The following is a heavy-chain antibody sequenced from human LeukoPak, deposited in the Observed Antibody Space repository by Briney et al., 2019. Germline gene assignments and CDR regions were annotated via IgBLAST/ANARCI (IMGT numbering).Heavy chain of an antibody. CDR1: GVSISSSYSY. V-gene: IGHV4-39*01. D-gene: IGHD3-22*01. J-gene: IGHJ4*02. CDR2: IYYTGNT. CDR3: VNYYDSSDYQQPNHFDY. Sequence: SETLSLTCTVSGVSISSSYSYWGWIRQPPGMGLEWIGSIYYTGNTYYNASLKSQVSISIDTSKNQFSLKLTSVTAADTAVYYCVNYYDSSDYQQPNHFDYWGQGTLVTVSS.